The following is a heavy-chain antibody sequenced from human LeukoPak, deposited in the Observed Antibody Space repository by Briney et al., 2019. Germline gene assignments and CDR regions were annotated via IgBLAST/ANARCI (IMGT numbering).Heavy chain of an antibody. CDR2: INPNSGGT. J-gene: IGHJ4*02. CDR1: GYTFTGYY. Sequence: ASVKVSCKASGYTFTGYYMHWVRQAPGQGLEWMGWINPNSGGTNYAQKFQGRVTITADKSTSTAYMELSSLRSEDTAVYYCARDRTAAGTGGGYWGQGTLVTVSS. V-gene: IGHV1-2*02. CDR3: ARDRTAAGTGGGY. D-gene: IGHD6-13*01.